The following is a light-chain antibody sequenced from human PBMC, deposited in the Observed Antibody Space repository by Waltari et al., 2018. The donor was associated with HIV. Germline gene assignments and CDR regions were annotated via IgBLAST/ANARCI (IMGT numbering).Light chain of an antibody. CDR3: CSYAGSSTSWV. CDR1: SRDVGSYNL. Sequence: QSALTQPAPVSGSPGQSITISCTGTSRDVGSYNLVSWYQQHPGKAPKLMIYGGSKRPSGVANRFSGSKSGNTASLTISGLQAEDEADYYCCSYAGSSTSWVFGGGTKLTVL. V-gene: IGLV2-23*01. CDR2: GGS. J-gene: IGLJ3*02.